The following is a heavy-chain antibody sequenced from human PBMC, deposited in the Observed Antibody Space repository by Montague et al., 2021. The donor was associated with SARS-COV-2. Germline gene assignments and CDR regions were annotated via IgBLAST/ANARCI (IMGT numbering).Heavy chain of an antibody. CDR3: AKDMGGAVAVPPHYYYYGMDV. V-gene: IGHV3-9*01. Sequence: SLRLSCAASGFTFDDYAMHWVRQAPGKGLEWVSGISWNSGSIGYADSVKGRFTISRDNAKNSLYLQMNSLRAEDTALYYCAKDMGGAVAVPPHYYYYGMDVWGQGTPVTVSS. CDR1: GFTFDDYA. CDR2: ISWNSGSI. D-gene: IGHD6-19*01. J-gene: IGHJ6*02.